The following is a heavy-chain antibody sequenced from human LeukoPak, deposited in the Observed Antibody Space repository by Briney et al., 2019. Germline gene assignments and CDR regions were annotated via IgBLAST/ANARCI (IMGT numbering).Heavy chain of an antibody. Sequence: ASVKVSCKASGYTFTSYAMHWVRQAPGQRLEWMGWINAGNGNTKYSQKFQGRVTITRDTSASTAYMELSSLRSEDTAAYYCAFSSTSWWYFDLWGRGTLVTVSS. CDR3: AFSSTSWWYFDL. CDR2: INAGNGNT. D-gene: IGHD2-2*01. J-gene: IGHJ2*01. V-gene: IGHV1-3*01. CDR1: GYTFTSYA.